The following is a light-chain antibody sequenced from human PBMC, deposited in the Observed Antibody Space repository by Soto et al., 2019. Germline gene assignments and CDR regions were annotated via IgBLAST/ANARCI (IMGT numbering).Light chain of an antibody. CDR3: SSYTSSSTHNYV. V-gene: IGLV2-14*01. J-gene: IGLJ1*01. CDR1: SSDVGGYNY. CDR2: DVS. Sequence: QSALTQPASVSGSPGQSITISCTGTSSDVGGYNYVYWYQKHPGKAPKLMIYDVSNRPSGVSNLFSGSKSGNTASLTISGLQAEDEADYYCSSYTSSSTHNYVFGTGTKVTVL.